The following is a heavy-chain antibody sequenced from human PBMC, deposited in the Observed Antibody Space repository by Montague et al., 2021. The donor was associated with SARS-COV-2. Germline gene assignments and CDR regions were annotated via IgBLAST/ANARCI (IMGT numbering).Heavy chain of an antibody. Sequence: SETLSLTCTVSGGSITNNIDYWAWIRRPPGKGLEWIGSIYYTGNNYYNPSLKSRVTISVVTSKNHFTLKLSSVTAAETAVYYCARLKRYFDSSGSPSAFDFWGQGTMVTVSS. CDR1: GGSITNNIDY. D-gene: IGHD3-22*01. CDR3: ARLKRYFDSSGSPSAFDF. J-gene: IGHJ3*01. V-gene: IGHV4-39*02. CDR2: IYYTGNN.